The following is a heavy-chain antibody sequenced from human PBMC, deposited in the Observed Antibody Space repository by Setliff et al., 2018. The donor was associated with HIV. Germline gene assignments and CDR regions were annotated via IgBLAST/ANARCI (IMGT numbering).Heavy chain of an antibody. V-gene: IGHV1-69*05. CDR2: VTPILHTT. CDR1: GYTFTTYG. J-gene: IGHJ4*02. D-gene: IGHD6-19*01. Sequence: SVKVSCKASGYTFTTYGLSWVRQAPGQGLEWMGGVTPILHTTNYAQKFQGRVTITTDESTSTAYMELSSLRSEDTAVYYCASLAVTGTAGTVDYWGQGTLVTVSS. CDR3: ASLAVTGTAGTVDY.